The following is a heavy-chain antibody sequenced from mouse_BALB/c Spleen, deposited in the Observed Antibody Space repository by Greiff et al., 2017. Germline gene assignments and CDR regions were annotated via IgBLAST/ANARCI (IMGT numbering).Heavy chain of an antibody. CDR2: ISSGGGST. CDR1: GFAFSSYD. CDR3: ATPATHSAMGY. V-gene: IGHV5-12-1*01. J-gene: IGHJ4*01. Sequence: EVNLVESGGGLVKPGGSLKLSCAASGFAFSSYDMSWVRQTPEKRLEWVAYISSGGGSTYYPDTVKGRFTISRDNAKNTLYLQMSSLKSEDTAMYYCATPATHSAMGYWGEGTSETVSA.